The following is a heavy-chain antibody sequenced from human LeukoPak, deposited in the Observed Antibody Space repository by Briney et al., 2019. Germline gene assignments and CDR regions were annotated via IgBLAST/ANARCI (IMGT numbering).Heavy chain of an antibody. CDR3: ARGLSSTRRESDY. J-gene: IGHJ4*02. Sequence: TSETLSLTCSVSGDSIRNFYWSWIRQPPGKGLEWIGYIDYSGSTSYNPSLKSRVTISIDTSKNQFSLRLSSVAAAGTAVYFCARGLSSTRRESDYWGQGTLVTVSS. D-gene: IGHD2-2*01. CDR1: GDSIRNFY. CDR2: IDYSGST. V-gene: IGHV4-59*01.